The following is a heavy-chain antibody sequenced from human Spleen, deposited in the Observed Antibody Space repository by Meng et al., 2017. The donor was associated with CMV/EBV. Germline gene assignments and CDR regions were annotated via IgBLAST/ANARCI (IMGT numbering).Heavy chain of an antibody. CDR1: GFTFSSYW. CDR2: IKQDGSEK. J-gene: IGHJ4*02. V-gene: IGHV3-7*03. D-gene: IGHD6-13*01. CDR3: ASGYSSSWSPSGYFDY. Sequence: GESLKISCAASGFTFSSYWMSWVRQAPGKGLEWVANIKQDGSEKYYVDSVKGRFTMSRDNAKNSLYLQLNSLRAEDTAVYYCASGYSSSWSPSGYFDYWGQGTLVTVSS.